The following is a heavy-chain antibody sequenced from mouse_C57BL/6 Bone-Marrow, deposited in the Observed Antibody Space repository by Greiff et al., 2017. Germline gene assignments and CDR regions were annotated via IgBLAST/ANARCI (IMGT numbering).Heavy chain of an antibody. V-gene: IGHV1-69*01. J-gene: IGHJ2*01. CDR1: GYTFTSYW. CDR3: ARKRSYYSNCDLDY. CDR2: IDPSDSYN. Sequence: VQLQQSGAELVMPGASVKLSCKASGYTFTSYWMHWVKQRPGQGLEWIGEIDPSDSYNNYNQKFKGKSTLTVDKSSSTTYMQLNSLTAEDSAVYYCARKRSYYSNCDLDYWGQGTTLTVSS. D-gene: IGHD2-5*01.